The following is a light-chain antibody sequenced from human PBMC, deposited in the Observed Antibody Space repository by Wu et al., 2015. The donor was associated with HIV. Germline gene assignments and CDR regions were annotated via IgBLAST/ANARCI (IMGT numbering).Light chain of an antibody. J-gene: IGKJ5*01. V-gene: IGKV3-11*01. Sequence: EIVMTQSPATLYVSPGESATLSCGASQSIYTYLAWYQQKPGQAPRLLIYDASKRAAGIPARFSGSGSGSDFTLSIISLDPEDSAVYYCQQRSYWPITFGQGTRLGI. CDR2: DAS. CDR1: QSIYTY. CDR3: QQRSYWPIT.